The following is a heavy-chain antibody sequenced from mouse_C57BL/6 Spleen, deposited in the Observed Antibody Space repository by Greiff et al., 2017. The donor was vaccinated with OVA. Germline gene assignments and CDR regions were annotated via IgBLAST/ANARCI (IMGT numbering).Heavy chain of an antibody. Sequence: EVQVVESGGGLVKPGGSLKLSCAASGFTFSSYAMSWVRQTPEKRLEWVATISDGGSYTYYPDNVKGRFTISRDNAKNNLYLQMSHLKSEDTAMYYCAREGILRNYFDYWGQGTTLTVSS. J-gene: IGHJ2*01. D-gene: IGHD1-1*01. CDR1: GFTFSSYA. V-gene: IGHV5-4*01. CDR3: AREGILRNYFDY. CDR2: ISDGGSYT.